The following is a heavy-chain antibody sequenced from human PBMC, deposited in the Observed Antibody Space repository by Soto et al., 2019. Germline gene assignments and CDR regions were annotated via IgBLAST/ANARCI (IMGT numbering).Heavy chain of an antibody. CDR1: GGSISSSSYY. V-gene: IGHV4-39*01. CDR3: ARSMHSSSWYYYYGMDV. CDR2: IYYSGST. J-gene: IGHJ6*02. D-gene: IGHD6-13*01. Sequence: KTSETLSLTCTVSGGSISSSSYYWGWIRQPPGKGLEWIGSIYYSGSTYYNPSLKSRVTISVDTSKNQFSLKLSSVTAADTAVYYCARSMHSSSWYYYYGMDVWGQGTTVTVSS.